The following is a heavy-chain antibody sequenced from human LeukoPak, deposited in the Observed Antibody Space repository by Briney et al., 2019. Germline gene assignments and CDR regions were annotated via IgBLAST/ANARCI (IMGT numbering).Heavy chain of an antibody. CDR3: ARESYYDSSGLVVY. D-gene: IGHD3-22*01. CDR2: IYSGGST. Sequence: PGGSLRLSCAASGFTVSSNYMSWVRQAPGKGLEWVSVIYSGGSTYYADSVKGRFTISRDNSKNTLYLQMNSLRAEDTAVYYCARESYYDSSGLVVYWGQGTLVTVSS. CDR1: GFTVSSNY. V-gene: IGHV3-53*01. J-gene: IGHJ4*02.